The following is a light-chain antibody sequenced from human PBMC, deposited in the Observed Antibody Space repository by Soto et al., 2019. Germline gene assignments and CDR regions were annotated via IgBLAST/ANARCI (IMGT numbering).Light chain of an antibody. Sequence: DIQVTQSPSTLSASVGDRVTITCRASQSISSRLAWYQQKPGKAPKLLIYKASSLESGVPSRFSGSGSGTEFTLTISSLQPDDFATYYCQQYNSYSTFGQGTKVDIK. J-gene: IGKJ1*01. CDR3: QQYNSYST. V-gene: IGKV1-5*03. CDR2: KAS. CDR1: QSISSR.